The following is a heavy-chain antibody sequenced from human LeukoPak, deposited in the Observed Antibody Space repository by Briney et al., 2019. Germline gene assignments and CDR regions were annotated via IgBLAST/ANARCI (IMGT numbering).Heavy chain of an antibody. CDR3: ARVWAIAAAASYYFDY. CDR1: GGSISSYY. CDR2: IYYSGST. D-gene: IGHD6-13*01. Sequence: PSQTLSLTCTVSGGSISSYYWSWIRQPPGKGLEWIGYIYYSGSTNYNPSLKSRVTISVDTPKNQFSLKLSSVTAADTAVYYCARVWAIAAAASYYFDYWGQGTLVTVSS. J-gene: IGHJ4*02. V-gene: IGHV4-59*08.